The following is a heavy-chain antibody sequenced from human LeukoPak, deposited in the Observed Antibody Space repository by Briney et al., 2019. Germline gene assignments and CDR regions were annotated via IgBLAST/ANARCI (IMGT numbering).Heavy chain of an antibody. J-gene: IGHJ4*02. Sequence: WVSVIYSGGSTYYADSVKGRFTISRDNSKNTLYLQMNSLRAEDTAVYYCARGSKGDYVLWYWGQGTLVTVSS. D-gene: IGHD4-17*01. CDR3: ARGSKGDYVLWY. V-gene: IGHV3-53*01. CDR2: IYSGGST.